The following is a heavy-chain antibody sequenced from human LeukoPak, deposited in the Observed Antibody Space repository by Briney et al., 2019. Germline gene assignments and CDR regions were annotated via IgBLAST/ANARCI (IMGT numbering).Heavy chain of an antibody. CDR2: INWNGGST. CDR3: AREASYYYDSSGYHQYYFDY. V-gene: IGHV3-20*04. Sequence: PGGSLRLSCAASGFTFDDYGMSWVRQAPGKGLEWVSGINWNGGSTGYADSVKGRFTISRDNAKNSLYLQMNSLRAEGTALYYCAREASYYYDSSGYHQYYFDYWGQGTLVTVSS. D-gene: IGHD3-22*01. CDR1: GFTFDDYG. J-gene: IGHJ4*02.